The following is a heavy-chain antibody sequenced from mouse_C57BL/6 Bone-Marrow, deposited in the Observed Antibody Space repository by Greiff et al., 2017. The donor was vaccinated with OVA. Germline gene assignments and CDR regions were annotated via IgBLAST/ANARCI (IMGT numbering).Heavy chain of an antibody. V-gene: IGHV1-63*01. D-gene: IGHD4-1*01. CDR1: GYTFTNYW. CDR3: ARGLGYWYFDV. Sequence: VKLQQSGAELVRPGTSVKMSCKASGYTFTNYWIGWAKQRPGHGLEWIGDIYPGGGYTNYNEKFKGKATLTADKSSSTAYMQFSSLTSEDSAIYYCARGLGYWYFDVWGTGTTVTVSS. J-gene: IGHJ1*03. CDR2: IYPGGGYT.